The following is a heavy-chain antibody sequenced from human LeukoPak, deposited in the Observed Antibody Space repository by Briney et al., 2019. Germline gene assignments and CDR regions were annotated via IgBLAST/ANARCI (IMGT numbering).Heavy chain of an antibody. Sequence: PGRSLRLSCTASGFTFGDHAMSWVRQAPGKGLEWVGFIRSKAYGGTTAYAASVKGRFTISRDDSKSIAYLQMNSLKIEDTAVYYCTRGPTQWLYYGMDVWGQGTTVTVSS. V-gene: IGHV3-49*04. D-gene: IGHD5-24*01. CDR1: GFTFGDHA. CDR3: TRGPTQWLYYGMDV. J-gene: IGHJ6*02. CDR2: IRSKAYGGTT.